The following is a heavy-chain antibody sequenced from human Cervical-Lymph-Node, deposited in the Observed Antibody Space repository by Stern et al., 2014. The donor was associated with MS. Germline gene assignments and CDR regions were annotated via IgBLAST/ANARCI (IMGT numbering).Heavy chain of an antibody. V-gene: IGHV3-30*01. D-gene: IGHD5-12*01. CDR3: ARGGAVATSDYYFDY. CDR1: GFTFSYPA. J-gene: IGHJ4*02. Sequence: VLLVESGGGVVQPGRSLRLSCAASGFTFSYPAMHWVRQAPGKGLEWAAVISYDEREKTAADSVKARFPISRDNSRNTLYLKMNSLRVDDTAVYYCARGGAVATSDYYFDYWGQGILVTVSS. CDR2: ISYDEREK.